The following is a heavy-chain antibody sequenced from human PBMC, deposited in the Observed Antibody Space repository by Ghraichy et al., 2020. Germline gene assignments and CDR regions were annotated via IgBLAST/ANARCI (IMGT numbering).Heavy chain of an antibody. D-gene: IGHD3-3*01. J-gene: IGHJ4*02. Sequence: SQTLSLTCTVSGVSVSSSSHYWGWIRQPPGKGLEWIGSSFYSGNTNSNPSLKSRVTISEDTSKNQFSLRLSSVTAADTAVYYCARQRRDNLECLPFDSWGQGTLVIVSS. CDR3: ARQRRDNLECLPFDS. CDR2: SFYSGNT. V-gene: IGHV4-39*01. CDR1: GVSVSSSSHY.